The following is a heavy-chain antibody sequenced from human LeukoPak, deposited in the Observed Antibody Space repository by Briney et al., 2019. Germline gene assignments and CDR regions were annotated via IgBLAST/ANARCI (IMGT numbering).Heavy chain of an antibody. CDR3: ARDLKYYDSSGFDY. CDR2: ISTSGSYR. V-gene: IGHV3-21*01. J-gene: IGHJ4*02. Sequence: GGSLRLSCAASGFTFSSYSMNWARQAPGKGLEWVLSISTSGSYRYYTDSVKGRFTISRDNGKNSLSLQMNSLRAEDTAVYYCARDLKYYDSSGFDYWGLGTLVTVSS. D-gene: IGHD3-22*01. CDR1: GFTFSSYS.